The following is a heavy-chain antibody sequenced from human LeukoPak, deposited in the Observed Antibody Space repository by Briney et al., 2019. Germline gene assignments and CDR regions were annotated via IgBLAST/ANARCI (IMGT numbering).Heavy chain of an antibody. CDR2: ISAYNDNT. Sequence: GASVTVSCKASGYTFTSYGISWVRQAPGQGLEWMGWISAYNDNTNYAQKLQGRVTMTTDTSTSTAYMELRSLRSDDTAVYYCARDCELELLGYGWFDPWGQGTLVTVSS. V-gene: IGHV1-18*01. D-gene: IGHD1-7*01. CDR1: GYTFTSYG. J-gene: IGHJ5*02. CDR3: ARDCELELLGYGWFDP.